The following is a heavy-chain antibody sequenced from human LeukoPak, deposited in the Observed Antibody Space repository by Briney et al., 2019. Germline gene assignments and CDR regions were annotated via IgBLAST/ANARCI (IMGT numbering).Heavy chain of an antibody. CDR2: ISGSGGNT. V-gene: IGHV3-23*01. J-gene: IGHJ4*02. D-gene: IGHD3-10*01. CDR1: GITFSSYA. CDR3: AKDRRFGELSYLDY. Sequence: GGSLRLSCAASGITFSSYAMSWVRQAPGKGLEWVSGISGSGGNTNYADSVKGRFTISRDNSENTLYLQMNSLTAADTAVYYCAKDRRFGELSYLDYWGQGTLVTVSS.